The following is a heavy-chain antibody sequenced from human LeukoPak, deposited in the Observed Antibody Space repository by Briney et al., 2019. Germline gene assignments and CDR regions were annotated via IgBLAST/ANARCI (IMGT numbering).Heavy chain of an antibody. CDR2: IYHSGST. CDR3: ARERGGGSQY. V-gene: IGHV4-39*07. D-gene: IGHD2-15*01. CDR1: GGSISSSSYY. Sequence: SETLSLTCTVSGGSISSSSYYWGWIRQPPGKGLEWIGSIYHSGSTYYNPSLKSRVTISVDTSKNQFSLKLSSVTAADTAVYYCARERGGGSQYWGQGTLVTVSS. J-gene: IGHJ4*02.